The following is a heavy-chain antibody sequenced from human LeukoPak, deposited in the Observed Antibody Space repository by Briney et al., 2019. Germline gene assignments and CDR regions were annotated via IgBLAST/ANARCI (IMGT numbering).Heavy chain of an antibody. Sequence: SETLSLTCTVSGGSISGSTYYWGWIRQTPGKGLEWIGSIYYSGSTYYNPSLKSRVTISVDTSKNQFSLKLSSVTAADTAVYYCARVVGYSSSSNGYYYYYMDVWGKGTTVTVSS. CDR2: IYYSGST. D-gene: IGHD6-6*01. J-gene: IGHJ6*03. CDR1: GGSISGSTYY. CDR3: ARVVGYSSSSNGYYYYYMDV. V-gene: IGHV4-39*07.